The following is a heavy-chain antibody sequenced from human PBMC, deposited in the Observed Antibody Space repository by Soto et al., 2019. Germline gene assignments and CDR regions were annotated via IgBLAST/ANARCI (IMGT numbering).Heavy chain of an antibody. CDR3: ATVPYSSGPM. D-gene: IGHD6-19*01. CDR2: IKPKSEGETA. J-gene: IGHJ4*02. CDR1: RFNFSAAW. Sequence: EMQLVQSGGGLVKPGGSLRLSCVASRFNFSAAWLHWIRQAPGKGLEWVGRIKPKSEGETADYTAPVRGRFTISRDASQSTLHLQTYSLKTVDTAVYYCATVPYSSGPMWGLGVLVTVSS. V-gene: IGHV3-15*07.